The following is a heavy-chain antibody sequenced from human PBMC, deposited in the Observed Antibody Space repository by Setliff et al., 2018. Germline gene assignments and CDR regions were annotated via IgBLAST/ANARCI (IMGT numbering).Heavy chain of an antibody. V-gene: IGHV4-4*07. CDR3: ARGISGDSSGYSPDNWFDP. J-gene: IGHJ5*02. Sequence: PSETLSLTCSVSGDSINPYYWTWIRQPAGKGLEWIGHVHPDGSTNYNPSLYSRVVISVDTSKNQFSLKLSSVTAADTAVYYCARGISGDSSGYSPDNWFDPWGQGTLVTVS. CDR2: VHPDGST. D-gene: IGHD3-22*01. CDR1: GDSINPYY.